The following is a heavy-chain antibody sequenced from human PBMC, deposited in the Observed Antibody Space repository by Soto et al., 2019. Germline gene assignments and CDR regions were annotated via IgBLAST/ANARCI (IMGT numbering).Heavy chain of an antibody. D-gene: IGHD6-19*01. CDR2: IRAYNGYT. CDR3: ARASDGYRSGWYVGYFDY. V-gene: IGHV1-18*04. Sequence: GPSVKVSCNASGYTFTSYGSSWLLQSPGQGLEWMGWIRAYNGYTNYAQKFQGRVTITTDTSTSTAYMELRSLISDDTAVYYCARASDGYRSGWYVGYFDYWGQGTLVTVSS. CDR1: GYTFTSYG. J-gene: IGHJ4*02.